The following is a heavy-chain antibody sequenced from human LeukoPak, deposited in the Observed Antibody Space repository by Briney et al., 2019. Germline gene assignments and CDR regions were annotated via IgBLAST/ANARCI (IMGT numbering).Heavy chain of an antibody. J-gene: IGHJ4*02. V-gene: IGHV3-23*01. CDR1: GFTFSSYA. Sequence: GGSLRLSXAASGFTFSSYAMTWVRQAPGKGLEWVSVISRSGGSTFYADSVKGRFTISRDNSKNTLYLQMNSLRVEDTAVYYCAKDRCSGTSCQFYYWGQGTLVTVSS. CDR2: ISRSGGST. CDR3: AKDRCSGTSCQFYY. D-gene: IGHD2-2*01.